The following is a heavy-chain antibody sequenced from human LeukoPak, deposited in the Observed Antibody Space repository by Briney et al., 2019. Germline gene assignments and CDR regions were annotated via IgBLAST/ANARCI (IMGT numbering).Heavy chain of an antibody. CDR2: IKQDGSQK. CDR1: GFTFTGYW. V-gene: IGHV3-7*01. CDR3: AREDWGPDY. D-gene: IGHD7-27*01. J-gene: IGHJ4*02. Sequence: QSGGSLRLSCAASGFTFTGYWMVWVRQAPGKGLEGVANIKQDGSQKHYVDSVKGRFTISRDNAKKSLYLQKNLRAEDTGVYYCAREDWGPDYWGQGTLVTVSS.